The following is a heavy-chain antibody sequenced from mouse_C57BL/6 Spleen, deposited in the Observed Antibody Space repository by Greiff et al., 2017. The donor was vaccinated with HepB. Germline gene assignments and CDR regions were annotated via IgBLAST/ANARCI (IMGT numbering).Heavy chain of an antibody. CDR1: GYSFTSYY. Sequence: VQLQQSGPELVKPGASVKISCKASGYSFTSYYIHWVKQRPGQGLEWIGWIYPGSGNTKYNEKFKGKATLTADTSSSTAYMQLSSLTSEDSAVYYCARLGGHYFDYWGQGTTLTVSS. J-gene: IGHJ2*01. CDR3: ARLGGHYFDY. CDR2: IYPGSGNT. V-gene: IGHV1-66*01.